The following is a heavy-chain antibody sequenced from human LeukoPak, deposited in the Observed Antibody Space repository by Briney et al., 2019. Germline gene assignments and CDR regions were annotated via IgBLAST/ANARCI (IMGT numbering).Heavy chain of an antibody. J-gene: IGHJ1*01. Sequence: SVKVSCKASGGTLSSYAISWVRQAPGQGLEWMGRIIPILGIANYAQKFQGRVTITADKSASTAYMELSSLRSEDTAVYYCARADRGSHSYFQHWGQGTLVTVSS. CDR2: IIPILGIA. V-gene: IGHV1-69*04. CDR1: GGTLSSYA. D-gene: IGHD1-26*01. CDR3: ARADRGSHSYFQH.